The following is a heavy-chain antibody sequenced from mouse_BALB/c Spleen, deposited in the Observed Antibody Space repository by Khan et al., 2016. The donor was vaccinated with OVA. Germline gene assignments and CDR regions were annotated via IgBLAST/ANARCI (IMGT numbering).Heavy chain of an antibody. CDR3: ARSEYDYFAY. CDR1: GYGFSNYL. V-gene: IGHV1-80*01. Sequence: QVQLKESGAELVRPGSSVKISCKASGYGFSNYLMNWVKQGPGQGLEWIGQIYPGDGNTNYNGKFNDKATLTVDKSSSTAYMQLSSLTSEDSAVYVWARSEYDYFAYWGQGTLVTVSA. J-gene: IGHJ3*01. D-gene: IGHD2-14*01. CDR2: IYPGDGNT.